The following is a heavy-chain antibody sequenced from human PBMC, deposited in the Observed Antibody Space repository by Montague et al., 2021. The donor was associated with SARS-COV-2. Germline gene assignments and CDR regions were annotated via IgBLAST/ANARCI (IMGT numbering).Heavy chain of an antibody. CDR2: INHSGIT. Sequence: SETLSLTCGVSGASISCYYWSWIRQPPGKGLEWIGDINHSGITNYNPSLQSRVTISLDASRNQFSLRLSSLTAADTAVYYCARLEPDEYYFDDWGQGHPVTVSS. CDR1: GASISCYY. D-gene: IGHD1-14*01. J-gene: IGHJ4*02. CDR3: ARLEPDEYYFDD. V-gene: IGHV4-59*01.